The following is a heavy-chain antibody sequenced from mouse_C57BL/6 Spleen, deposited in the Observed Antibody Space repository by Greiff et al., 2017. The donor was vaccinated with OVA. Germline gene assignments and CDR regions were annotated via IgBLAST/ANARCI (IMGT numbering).Heavy chain of an antibody. Sequence: EVMLVESGGGLVKPGGSLNLSCAASGFPFSTYGMHWVRQAPEKGLEWVAYISSGSSTFYYADTVKGRFPISRDNAKNTLFLQMTSLRSEDTAMYYCARRRWYCDVWGTGTTVTVSS. CDR3: ARRRWYCDV. CDR1: GFPFSTYG. J-gene: IGHJ1*03. V-gene: IGHV5-17*01. CDR2: ISSGSSTF.